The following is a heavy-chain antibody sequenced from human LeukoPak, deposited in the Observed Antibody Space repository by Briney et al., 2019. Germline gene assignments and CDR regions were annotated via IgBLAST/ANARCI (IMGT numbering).Heavy chain of an antibody. V-gene: IGHV3-23*01. J-gene: IGHJ4*02. D-gene: IGHD5-18*01. CDR1: GVAFSNYA. Sequence: GGSLRLSCAASGVAFSNYAMSWVRQAPGMGLEWGAAISKTGDGTYYAGSMKGRFTISRDNAKNMLYLQIHSLRAEDTAIYYCAKDIAQGYTFGSIEQDYWGQGTLVTVSS. CDR3: AKDIAQGYTFGSIEQDY. CDR2: ISKTGDGT.